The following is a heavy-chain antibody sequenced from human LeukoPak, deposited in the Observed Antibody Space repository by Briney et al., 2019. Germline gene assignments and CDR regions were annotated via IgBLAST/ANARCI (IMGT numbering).Heavy chain of an antibody. J-gene: IGHJ6*03. CDR1: GGSFSGYY. CDR2: INHSGST. Sequence: SETLSLTCAVSGGSFSGYYWSWIRQPPGQGLEWIGEINHSGSTNYNPSLKSRVTISVDTSKNQFSLKLSSVTAADTAVYYCARGRRSGRITIFGVVIKGPGYYYYYMDVWGKGTTVTVSS. D-gene: IGHD3-3*01. V-gene: IGHV4-34*01. CDR3: ARGRRSGRITIFGVVIKGPGYYYYYMDV.